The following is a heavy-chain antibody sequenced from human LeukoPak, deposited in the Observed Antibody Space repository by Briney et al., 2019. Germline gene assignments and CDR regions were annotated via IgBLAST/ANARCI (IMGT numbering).Heavy chain of an antibody. D-gene: IGHD6-6*01. V-gene: IGHV3-23*01. CDR1: GFTFSSYA. CDR3: AKAGSRSSTSPGAY. CDR2: ISGSGSKT. Sequence: GGSLRLSCTASGFTFSSYALNWVRQVPGKGLEWASTISGSGSKTYYTDSVKGRFTISRDNSKNMLFMQMNSLRAEDTAIYYCAKAGSRSSTSPGAYWGQGTQVSVSS. J-gene: IGHJ4*02.